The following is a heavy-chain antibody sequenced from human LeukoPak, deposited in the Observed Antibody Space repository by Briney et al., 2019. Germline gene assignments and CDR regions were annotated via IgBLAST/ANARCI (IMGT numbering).Heavy chain of an antibody. CDR2: IYYSGST. Sequence: SETLSLTCTVSGGSISNGGYYWSWIRQHPGKGLEWIGYIYYSGSTYYNPSLKSRVTISVDTSKNQFSLKLSSVTAADTAVYYCARYLTVTTLAYYYGMDVWGQGTTVTVSS. CDR1: GGSISNGGYY. J-gene: IGHJ6*02. D-gene: IGHD4-17*01. V-gene: IGHV4-31*03. CDR3: ARYLTVTTLAYYYGMDV.